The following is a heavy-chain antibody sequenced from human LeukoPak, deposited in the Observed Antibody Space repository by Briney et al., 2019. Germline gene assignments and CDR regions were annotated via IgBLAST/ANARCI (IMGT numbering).Heavy chain of an antibody. CDR3: ARAIALGYCSSTSCNSFDP. D-gene: IGHD2-2*01. Sequence: ASVKVSCKASGYTFTSYDINWVRQATGQGLEWMGWMNPNSGNTGYAQKFQGRVTMTRNTSISTAYMELSSLRSEDTAVYYCARAIALGYCSSTSCNSFDPWGQGTLVTVSS. CDR1: GYTFTSYD. CDR2: MNPNSGNT. V-gene: IGHV1-8*01. J-gene: IGHJ5*02.